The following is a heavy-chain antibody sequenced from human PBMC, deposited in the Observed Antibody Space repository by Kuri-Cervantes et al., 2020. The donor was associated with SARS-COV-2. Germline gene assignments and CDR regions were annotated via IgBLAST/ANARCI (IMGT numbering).Heavy chain of an antibody. V-gene: IGHV5-51*01. D-gene: IGHD1-26*01. Sequence: GGSLRLSCKGSGYSFTSYWIGWVRQMPGKGLEWMRIIYPGDSDTRYSPSFQGQVTISADKSISTAYLQWSSLKASDTAMYYCARSEVGATTYLDYWGQGTLVTVSS. CDR2: IYPGDSDT. CDR3: ARSEVGATTYLDY. CDR1: GYSFTSYW. J-gene: IGHJ4*02.